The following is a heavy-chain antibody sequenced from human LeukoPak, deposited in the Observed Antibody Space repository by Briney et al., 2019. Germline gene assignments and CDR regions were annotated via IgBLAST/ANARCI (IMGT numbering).Heavy chain of an antibody. CDR1: GGSISSYY. D-gene: IGHD2-2*01. J-gene: IGHJ5*02. V-gene: IGHV4-59*01. CDR2: IYYSGNT. CDR3: ARGLGYCSSTTCYPWFGP. Sequence: TPSETLSLTCTVSGGSISSYYWSWIRQPPGKGLEWIGYIYYSGNTNYNPSLKSRVTMSVDTSKNQFSLKLSSVTAADTAVYYCARGLGYCSSTTCYPWFGPWGQGTLVTVSS.